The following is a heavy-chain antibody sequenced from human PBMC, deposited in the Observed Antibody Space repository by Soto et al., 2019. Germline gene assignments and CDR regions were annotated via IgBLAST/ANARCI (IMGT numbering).Heavy chain of an antibody. D-gene: IGHD3-3*01. J-gene: IGHJ4*02. CDR3: TRGRSPGNDFWTSGY. CDR2: IYYTGST. CDR1: GESVSSNSYY. V-gene: IGHV4-61*01. Sequence: SETLSLTCTVSGESVSSNSYYWSWIRQPPGKGLEWIGYIYYTGSTNYNPSLKSRVTISLDKSRNQFSLRLKSVTAADTAVYYCTRGRSPGNDFWTSGYWGQGTLVTVSS.